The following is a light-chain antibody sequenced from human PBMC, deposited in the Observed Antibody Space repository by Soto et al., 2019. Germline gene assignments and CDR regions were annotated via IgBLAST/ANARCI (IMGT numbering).Light chain of an antibody. CDR2: GAS. CDR3: LHDYNYPLT. CDR1: QGIRTD. V-gene: IGKV1-6*01. Sequence: AIQMTQSPSSLSASIGDRVTITCRASQGIRTDLGWYRQKPGKAPEFLISGASSLQSGVPSRFSGSGSGTDFTLTISSLQPEDSATYYCLHDYNYPLTFGRGTKVEI. J-gene: IGKJ4*02.